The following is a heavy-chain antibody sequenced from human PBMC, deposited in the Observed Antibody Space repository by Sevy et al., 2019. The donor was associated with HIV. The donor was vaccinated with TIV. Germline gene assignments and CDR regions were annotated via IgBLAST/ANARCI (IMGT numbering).Heavy chain of an antibody. V-gene: IGHV3-23*01. D-gene: IGHD6-19*01. CDR1: RFTFSSYA. J-gene: IGHJ4*02. CDR2: ISGSGGST. Sequence: GGSLRLSCAASRFTFSSYAMSWVRQAPGKGLEWVSAISGSGGSTYYSDSVKGRFTISRDNSKNTLYLQMNSLRAEDTAVYYCAKDKTAVAGTSHFDYWGQGTLVTVSS. CDR3: AKDKTAVAGTSHFDY.